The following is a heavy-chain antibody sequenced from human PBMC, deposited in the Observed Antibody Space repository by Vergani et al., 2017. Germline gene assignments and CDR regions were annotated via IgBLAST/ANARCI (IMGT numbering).Heavy chain of an antibody. J-gene: IGHJ5*02. D-gene: IGHD4-23*01. CDR2: ISYDGSNK. Sequence: QVQLVESGGGVVQPGRSLRLSCAASGFTFSSYGMHWVRQAPGKGLEWVAVISYDGSNKYYADSVKGRFTISRDNSKNTLYLQMNSLRAEDTAVYYCAKVVTTVVTPGWFDPWGQGTLVTVSS. CDR1: GFTFSSYG. CDR3: AKVVTTVVTPGWFDP. V-gene: IGHV3-30*18.